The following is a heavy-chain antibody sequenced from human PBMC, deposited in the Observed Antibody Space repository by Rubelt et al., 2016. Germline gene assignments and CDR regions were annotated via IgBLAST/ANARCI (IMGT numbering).Heavy chain of an antibody. Sequence: EVQLLESGGGLVQPGGSLRLSCAASGFTFSSYAMSWVRQAPGKGLEWVSVIYRGGSTYYADSVRGRFTISSDNSKNTLYLQMNSRRAEDTAVYYCARDRADFYYYYGMDVWGQGTTVTVSS. V-gene: IGHV3-23*03. D-gene: IGHD3/OR15-3a*01. CDR2: IYRGGST. CDR1: GFTFSSYA. CDR3: ARDRADFYYYYGMDV. J-gene: IGHJ6*02.